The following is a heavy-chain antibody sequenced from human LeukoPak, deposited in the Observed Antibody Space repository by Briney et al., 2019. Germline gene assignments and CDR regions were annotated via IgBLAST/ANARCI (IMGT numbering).Heavy chain of an antibody. Sequence: SGTLSLTCTVSGDSINSLDLWSWVRQPPGKGLEWIGEMYLSGTTHSNLSVKSRVTISIDKSKNQFFLNLSSVTAADTAVYYCARDQEGFDYWGQGTLVTVSS. CDR3: ARDQEGFDY. V-gene: IGHV4-4*02. CDR1: GDSINSLDL. J-gene: IGHJ4*02. CDR2: MYLSGTT.